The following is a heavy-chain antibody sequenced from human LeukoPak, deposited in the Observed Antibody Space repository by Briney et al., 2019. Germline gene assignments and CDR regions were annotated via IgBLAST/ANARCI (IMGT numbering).Heavy chain of an antibody. D-gene: IGHD6-13*01. J-gene: IGHJ5*02. CDR1: GFTFSSYD. CDR2: IGTAGDT. Sequence: GGSLRLSCAASGFTFSSYDMHWVRQATGKGLEWVSAIGTAGDTYYPGSVKGRFTISRESAKNSLYLQMNSLRAGDTAVYYCARGAGPRIAAAGIGWFDPWGQGTLVTVSS. CDR3: ARGAGPRIAAAGIGWFDP. V-gene: IGHV3-13*01.